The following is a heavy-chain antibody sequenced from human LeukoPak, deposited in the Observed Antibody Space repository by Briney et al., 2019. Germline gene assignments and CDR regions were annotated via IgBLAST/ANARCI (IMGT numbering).Heavy chain of an antibody. D-gene: IGHD3-3*01. CDR1: GFTVSSTY. J-gene: IGHJ6*02. CDR3: ARGKGSYYDFWSGYFPHYGMDV. Sequence: GGSLRLSCAASGFTVSSTYMSWVRQAPGKGLEWVSTLYSGGSTHYADSVKGRFTISRDNAKNTLYLQMNSLRAEDTAVYYCARGKGSYYDFWSGYFPHYGMDVWGQGTTVTVSS. V-gene: IGHV3-53*01. CDR2: LYSGGST.